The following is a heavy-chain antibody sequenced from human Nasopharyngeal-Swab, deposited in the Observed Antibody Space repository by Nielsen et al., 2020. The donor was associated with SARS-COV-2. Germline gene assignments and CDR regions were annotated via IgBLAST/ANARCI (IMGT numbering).Heavy chain of an antibody. J-gene: IGHJ5*02. CDR3: ARGGGTGTTSNWFDP. Sequence: WIRQPPGPGLEWIGEINHSGSTNYNPSLKSRVTISVDTSKNQFSLKLSSVTAADTAVYYCARGGGTGTTSNWFDPWGQGTLVTVSS. V-gene: IGHV4-34*01. CDR2: INHSGST. D-gene: IGHD1-7*01.